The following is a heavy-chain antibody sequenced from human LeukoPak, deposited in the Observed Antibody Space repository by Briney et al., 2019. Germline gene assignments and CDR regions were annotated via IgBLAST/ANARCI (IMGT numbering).Heavy chain of an antibody. CDR3: ARPLGYCSSTSCSHARITIFGVVIDDAFDI. CDR2: INTDGSST. V-gene: IGHV3-74*01. J-gene: IGHJ3*02. CDR1: GFTFSSYW. Sequence: GGSLRLSCAASGFTFSSYWMHWVRQAPGKGLVWVSRINTDGSSTSYADSVKGRFTISRDNAKNTLYLQMNSLRAEDTAVYYCARPLGYCSSTSCSHARITIFGVVIDDAFDIWGQGTMVTVSS. D-gene: IGHD2-2*01.